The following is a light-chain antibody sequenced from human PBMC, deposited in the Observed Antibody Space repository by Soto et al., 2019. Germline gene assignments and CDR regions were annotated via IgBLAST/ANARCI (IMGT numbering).Light chain of an antibody. CDR1: QDIGNF. CDR2: SAS. CDR3: QQLNNYPLT. J-gene: IGKJ4*01. Sequence: DIQLTQSPSFVSASVGDRVTITCRASQDIGNFLAWYQQKPRKAPKLLIYSASTLQSGVPSRFSGSGSAAEFSLTISSLQPEDFAAYFCQQLNNYPLTFGGGTKVEI. V-gene: IGKV1-9*01.